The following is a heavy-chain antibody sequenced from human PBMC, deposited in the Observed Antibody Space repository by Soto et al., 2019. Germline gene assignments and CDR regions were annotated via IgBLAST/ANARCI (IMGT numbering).Heavy chain of an antibody. Sequence: QVQLVQSGAEVKKPGSSVKVSCKASGGTFSSYAISWVRQAPGQGLEWMGGIIPIFGTANYAQKFQGRVTITGDESARTAYMELSILRSEDTAVYYCARWKYGSGSSKQFDYWGQGTLVTVSS. CDR3: ARWKYGSGSSKQFDY. V-gene: IGHV1-69*01. D-gene: IGHD3-10*01. J-gene: IGHJ4*02. CDR1: GGTFSSYA. CDR2: IIPIFGTA.